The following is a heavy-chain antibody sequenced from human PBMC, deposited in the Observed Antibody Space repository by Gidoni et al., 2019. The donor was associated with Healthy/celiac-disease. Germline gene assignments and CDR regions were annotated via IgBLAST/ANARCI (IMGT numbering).Heavy chain of an antibody. CDR2: IIPICGTA. CDR3: ATMVGYGGYVRHADY. V-gene: IGHV1-69*06. D-gene: IGHD5-12*01. CDR1: GVTFSSDA. Sequence: QVQLVQSGAEVKKPGSSVKVSCNASGVTFSSDAISWVRQAPGQGLEWMGGIIPICGTANYAQKFQGRVTSTADKSTSTADMELSSLRSEDTAVYYCATMVGYGGYVRHADYWGQGTLVTVSS. J-gene: IGHJ4*02.